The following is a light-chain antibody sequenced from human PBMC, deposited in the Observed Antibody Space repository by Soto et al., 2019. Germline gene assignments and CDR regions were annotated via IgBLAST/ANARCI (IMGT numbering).Light chain of an antibody. V-gene: IGLV1-40*01. J-gene: IGLJ2*01. Sequence: SVLTQPPSVSGAPGQRVTISCTGSRSNIGAGYDVHWYQQLPGTSPKLLIYGNSNRPSGVPDRFSGSKSGTSASLAITGFQDEDEADYYCQSYDSRLSAVVFGGGTKLTVL. CDR3: QSYDSRLSAVV. CDR2: GNS. CDR1: RSNIGAGYD.